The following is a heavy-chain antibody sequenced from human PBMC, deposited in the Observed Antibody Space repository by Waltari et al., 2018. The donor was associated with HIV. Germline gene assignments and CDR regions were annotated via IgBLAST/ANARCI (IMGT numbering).Heavy chain of an antibody. CDR3: AHRRAAAGTEGGYYYYYYGMDV. CDR1: GFSLSTSGVG. D-gene: IGHD6-13*01. V-gene: IGHV2-5*01. J-gene: IGHJ6*02. Sequence: QITLKESGPTLVKPTQTLTLTCPFSGFSLSTSGVGVGWIRQPPGKALEWLALIYWNDDKRYSPSLKSRLTITKDTSKNQVVLTMTNMDPVDTATYYCAHRRAAAGTEGGYYYYYYGMDVWGQGTTVTVSS. CDR2: IYWNDDK.